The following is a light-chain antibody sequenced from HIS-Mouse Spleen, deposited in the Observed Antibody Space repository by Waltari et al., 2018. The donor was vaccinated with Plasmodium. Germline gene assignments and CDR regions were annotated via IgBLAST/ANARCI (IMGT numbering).Light chain of an antibody. CDR2: EDS. Sequence: SYELTQPPSVSVSPGQTARITCSGDALPKKYAYWYQQKSGQAPVVVIYEDSKRTSGIPERFSGSSSGTMATLTISGAQVEDEADYYCYSTDSSGNHRVFGGGTKLTVL. V-gene: IGLV3-10*01. CDR3: YSTDSSGNHRV. CDR1: ALPKKY. J-gene: IGLJ3*02.